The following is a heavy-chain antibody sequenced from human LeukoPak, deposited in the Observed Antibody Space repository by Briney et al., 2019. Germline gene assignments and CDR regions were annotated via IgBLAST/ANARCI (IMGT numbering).Heavy chain of an antibody. CDR2: MNPNSGNT. CDR1: GYTFTSYD. Sequence: ASVKVSCKASGYTFTSYDINWVRQATGQGLEWMGWMNPNSGNTGYAQKFQGTVTMTRNTSISTAYMELSSLRSEDTAVYYCARARRKIYSSSWYGLPRYYYYYMDVWGKGTTVTISS. V-gene: IGHV1-8*01. D-gene: IGHD6-13*01. J-gene: IGHJ6*03. CDR3: ARARRKIYSSSWYGLPRYYYYYMDV.